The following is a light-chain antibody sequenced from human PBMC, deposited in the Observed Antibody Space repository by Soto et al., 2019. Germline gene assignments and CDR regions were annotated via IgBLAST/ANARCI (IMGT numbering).Light chain of an antibody. CDR2: GAS. CDR1: QSVSSD. V-gene: IGKV3-15*01. J-gene: IGKJ2*01. CDR3: QQYYSYPYT. Sequence: EIVMTQSPATLSVSPGERVTLSCRASQSVSSDLAWYQQKPGQAPRLLIYGASTRATGIPARFSGSGSGTEFTLAISSLQSEDFATYYCQQYYSYPYTFGQGTKLEIK.